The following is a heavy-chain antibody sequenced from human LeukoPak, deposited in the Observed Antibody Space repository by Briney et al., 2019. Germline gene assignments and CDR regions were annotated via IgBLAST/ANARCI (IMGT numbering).Heavy chain of an antibody. Sequence: GGSLRLCCAASGLTFSSYWMHWIRQAPGKGLVWVSRIISDGSITSYADSVKGRFTISRDNAKNTLYLQMNSLRAEDTAVYYCARLQLGPGGYYRYLDLWGRGTPVTVSS. CDR1: GLTFSSYW. J-gene: IGHJ2*01. CDR3: ARLQLGPGGYYRYLDL. D-gene: IGHD3-22*01. CDR2: IISDGSIT. V-gene: IGHV3-74*01.